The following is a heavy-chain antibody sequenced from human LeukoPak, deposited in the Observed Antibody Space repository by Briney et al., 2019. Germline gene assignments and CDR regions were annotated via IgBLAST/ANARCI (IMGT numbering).Heavy chain of an antibody. Sequence: PSETLSLTCTVSGGSISSYYWSWIRQPPGKGLEWIGYIYNSGSTNYNSSLKSRVTISADTSKNQFSLKLSSVTAADTAVYYCARARGATIFQSAFDIWGQGTVVTVSS. V-gene: IGHV4-59*01. CDR3: ARARGATIFQSAFDI. J-gene: IGHJ3*02. CDR1: GGSISSYY. CDR2: IYNSGST. D-gene: IGHD5-24*01.